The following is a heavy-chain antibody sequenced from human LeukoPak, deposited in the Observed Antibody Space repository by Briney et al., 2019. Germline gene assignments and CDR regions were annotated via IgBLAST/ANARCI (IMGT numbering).Heavy chain of an antibody. Sequence: GGSLRLSCAASGFTFSSYGMHWVRQAPGKGLEWVAVISYDGSNKYYADSVKGRFTISRDNAKNSLYLQMNSLRAEDTAVYYCARGAAAETGPMEWFDPWGQGTLVTVSS. CDR1: GFTFSSYG. D-gene: IGHD6-13*01. CDR3: ARGAAAETGPMEWFDP. V-gene: IGHV3-30*03. J-gene: IGHJ5*02. CDR2: ISYDGSNK.